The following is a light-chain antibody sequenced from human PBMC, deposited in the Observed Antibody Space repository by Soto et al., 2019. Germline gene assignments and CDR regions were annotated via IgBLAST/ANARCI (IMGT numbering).Light chain of an antibody. V-gene: IGKV3-11*01. J-gene: IGKJ1*01. Sequence: EIVLTQSPATLSLSPGERATLSHRASQSVNNYLAWYQQRPGQAPRLLIYDASDRATGIPARFSGSGSGTDFTLTISSLEPEDFAVYYCQQRSNWPPWTFGQGTKVDIK. CDR1: QSVNNY. CDR2: DAS. CDR3: QQRSNWPPWT.